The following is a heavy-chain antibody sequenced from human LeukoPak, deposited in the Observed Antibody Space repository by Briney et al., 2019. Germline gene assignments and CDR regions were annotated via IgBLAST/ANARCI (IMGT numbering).Heavy chain of an antibody. CDR2: IYYSGST. Sequence: SETLSLTCTVSGGSISSYYWSWIRQPPREGLEWIGYIYYSGSTNYNPSLKSRVTISVDTSKNQFSLKLSSVTAADTAVYYCAGSYYDSSGYPVWGQGTLVTVSS. CDR1: GGSISSYY. D-gene: IGHD3-22*01. CDR3: AGSYYDSSGYPV. V-gene: IGHV4-59*01. J-gene: IGHJ4*02.